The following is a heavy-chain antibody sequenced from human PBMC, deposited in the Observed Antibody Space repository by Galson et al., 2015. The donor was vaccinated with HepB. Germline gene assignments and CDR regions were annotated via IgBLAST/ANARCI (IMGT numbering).Heavy chain of an antibody. CDR3: ASKYYTGYFDL. CDR2: ISYDGSNK. CDR1: GFTFSSYA. Sequence: SLRLSCAASGFTFSSYAMHWVRQAPGKGLEWVAVISYDGSNKYYADSVKGRFTISRDNSKNTLYLQMNSLRAEDTAVYYCASKYYTGYFDLWGRGTLVTVSS. J-gene: IGHJ2*01. D-gene: IGHD2/OR15-2a*01. V-gene: IGHV3-30*04.